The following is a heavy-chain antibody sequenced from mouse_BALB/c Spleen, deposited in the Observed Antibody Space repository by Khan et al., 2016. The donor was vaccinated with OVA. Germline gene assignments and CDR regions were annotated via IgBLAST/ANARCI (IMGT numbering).Heavy chain of an antibody. CDR3: ERLAYYYNSEGFAY. Sequence: EVKLVESGGDLVKTGGSLKLSCAASGFTFSTYGMSWVRQTPDKKLEWVATISSGGHYTYYIDSVKGRFTISRANAKNILYLQMTSLRSADTAMFYCERLAYYYNSEGFAYWGQGTLVTVSA. V-gene: IGHV5-6*01. CDR2: ISSGGHYT. D-gene: IGHD1-1*02. CDR1: GFTFSTYG. J-gene: IGHJ3*01.